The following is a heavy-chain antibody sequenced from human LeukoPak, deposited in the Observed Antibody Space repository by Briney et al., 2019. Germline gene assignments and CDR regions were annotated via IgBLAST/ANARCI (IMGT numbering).Heavy chain of an antibody. V-gene: IGHV3-23*01. Sequence: GGSLRLSCAASGFTFSSYAMSWVRQAPGEGLEWVSAISGSGGSTYYADSVKGRFTISRDNSKNTLYLQMNSLRAEDTAVYYCAKTPRRYSSSHKVPTWGQGTLVTVSS. D-gene: IGHD6-13*01. CDR1: GFTFSSYA. CDR3: AKTPRRYSSSHKVPT. CDR2: ISGSGGST. J-gene: IGHJ5*02.